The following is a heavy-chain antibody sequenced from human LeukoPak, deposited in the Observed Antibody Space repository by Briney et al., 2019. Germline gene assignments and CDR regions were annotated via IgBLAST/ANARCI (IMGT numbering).Heavy chain of an antibody. CDR2: INHSGST. D-gene: IGHD4-17*01. J-gene: IGHJ4*02. Sequence: KPSETLSLTCAVYGGSFSGYYWSWIRQPPGKGLEWIGEINHSGSTNYNPSLKSRVTISVDTSKNQFSLKLSSVTAADTAVYYCARHGRRTVTKIDYWGQGTLVTVSS. V-gene: IGHV4-34*01. CDR1: GGSFSGYY. CDR3: ARHGRRTVTKIDY.